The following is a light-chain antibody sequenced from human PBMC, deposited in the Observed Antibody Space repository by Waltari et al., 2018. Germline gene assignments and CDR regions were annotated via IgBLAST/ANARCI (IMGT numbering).Light chain of an antibody. J-gene: IGLJ2*01. CDR1: TLRRHL. CDR2: DKN. CDR3: SSRGSSDNHAVV. V-gene: IGLV3-19*01. Sequence: SSELTQDPSVSVALGPTVRITSQEVTLRRHLLSCYQQKPGQAPILVISDKNSRPSGIPDRFSGSTSGETASLTITGTQAEDEAAYYCSSRGSSDNHAVVFGGGTNLTVL.